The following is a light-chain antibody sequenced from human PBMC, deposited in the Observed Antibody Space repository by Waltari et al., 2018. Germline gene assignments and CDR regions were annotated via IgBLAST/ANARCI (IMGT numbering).Light chain of an antibody. V-gene: IGLV1-47*02. J-gene: IGLJ6*01. CDR3: AAWDDRLSMTV. CDR1: SSNIGANS. Sequence: QTVLTQPLSASGTPGQRVPISCTGSSSNIGANSANWYQQFAGSAPRLLIYIDDHRPSGVPARFSASKSGTSASLVIDGLQSDDEADYFCAAWDDRLSMTVFGSGTTVTVL. CDR2: IDD.